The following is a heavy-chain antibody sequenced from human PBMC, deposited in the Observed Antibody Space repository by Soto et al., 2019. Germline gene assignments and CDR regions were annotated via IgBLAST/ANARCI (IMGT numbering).Heavy chain of an antibody. CDR2: IDKSGTTR. Sequence: GGSLRLSCVGSGFTFSSYGMNWVRQGPGKGLEWLSSIDKSGTTRYYADSVKGRFSISRDNSKNTLYLQMNSLRAEDTAVYYCAKNPGYYYDSTGYHFDYWGQGTLITVSS. J-gene: IGHJ4*02. V-gene: IGHV3-48*01. D-gene: IGHD3-22*01. CDR1: GFTFSSYG. CDR3: AKNPGYYYDSTGYHFDY.